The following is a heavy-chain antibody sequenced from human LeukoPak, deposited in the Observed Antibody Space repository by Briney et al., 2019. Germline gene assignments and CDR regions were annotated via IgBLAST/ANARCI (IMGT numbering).Heavy chain of an antibody. CDR2: XXPNSGXT. CDR3: ARALGSYGPYYYYYMDV. Sequence: ASVKVSCKASGYTFTGYYMHWXXXAXGQGLXXXXXXXPNSGXTNYAQKFQXXXTXTXXXSISTAYMELSRLRSDDTAVYYCARALGSYGPYYYYYMDVWGKGTTVTVSS. J-gene: IGHJ6*03. V-gene: IGHV1-2*02. D-gene: IGHD3-16*01. CDR1: GYTFTGYY.